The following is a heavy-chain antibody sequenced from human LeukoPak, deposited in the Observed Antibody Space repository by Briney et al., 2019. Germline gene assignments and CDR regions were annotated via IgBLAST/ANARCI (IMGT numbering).Heavy chain of an antibody. CDR3: ARDFTMVRRVITYNWFDP. J-gene: IGHJ5*02. V-gene: IGHV1-2*02. Sequence: ASVKVSCKASGYTFTGYYMHWVRQAPGQGLEWMGWINPNSGGTNYAQKFQGRVTMTRDTSISTAYMELSRLRSDDTAVYYCARDFTMVRRVITYNWFDPWGQGTLVTVSS. CDR2: INPNSGGT. CDR1: GYTFTGYY. D-gene: IGHD3-10*01.